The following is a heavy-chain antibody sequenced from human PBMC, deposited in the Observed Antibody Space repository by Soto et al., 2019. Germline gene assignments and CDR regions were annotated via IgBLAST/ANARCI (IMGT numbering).Heavy chain of an antibody. CDR3: ARVFTFGGVIVIQTYGMDV. D-gene: IGHD3-16*02. Sequence: PGGSLRLSCAASGFTFSSYGMHWVRQAPGKWLEWVAVISYDGSNKYYADSVKGRFTISRDNSKNTLYLQMNSLRAEDTAVYYCARVFTFGGVIVIQTYGMDVWGQGXTVTVYS. V-gene: IGHV3-30*03. CDR2: ISYDGSNK. J-gene: IGHJ6*02. CDR1: GFTFSSYG.